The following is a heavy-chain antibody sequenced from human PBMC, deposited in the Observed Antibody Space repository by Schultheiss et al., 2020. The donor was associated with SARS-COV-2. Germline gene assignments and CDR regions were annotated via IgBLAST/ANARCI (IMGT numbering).Heavy chain of an antibody. V-gene: IGHV3-11*03. Sequence: GGSLRLSCAASGLTVSSYAMSWVRQAPGKGLEWVSYISSSSSYTNYADSVKGRFIISRDNAKNSLYLQMNSLRADDTALYYCAKGGTVVGNDLDYWGQGTLVTVSS. D-gene: IGHD4-23*01. CDR2: ISSSSSYT. J-gene: IGHJ4*02. CDR3: AKGGTVVGNDLDY. CDR1: GLTVSSYA.